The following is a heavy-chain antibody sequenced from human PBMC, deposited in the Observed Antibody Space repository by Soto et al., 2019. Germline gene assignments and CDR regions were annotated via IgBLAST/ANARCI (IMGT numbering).Heavy chain of an antibody. J-gene: IGHJ2*01. Sequence: EVQLLESGGGLVQPGGSLRLSCAASGFTFSSYAMSWVRQAPGKGLEWVSAISGSGGSTYYADAVRGRLTIFRDNSKNTLYLQMNRLRAEDTAVYYCAKRTVGWYFDLWGRGTLVTVSS. D-gene: IGHD4-17*01. CDR3: AKRTVGWYFDL. CDR2: ISGSGGST. CDR1: GFTFSSYA. V-gene: IGHV3-23*01.